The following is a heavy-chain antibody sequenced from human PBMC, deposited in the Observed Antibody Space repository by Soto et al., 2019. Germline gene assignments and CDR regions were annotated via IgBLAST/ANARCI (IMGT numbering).Heavy chain of an antibody. CDR3: ARDGYDFWSGPDY. V-gene: IGHV3-48*03. D-gene: IGHD3-3*01. J-gene: IGHJ4*02. CDR2: ISSSGSTI. Sequence: GGSLRLSCAASGFTFSSYAMSWVRQAPGKGLEWVSYISSSGSTIYYADSVKGRFTISRDNAKNSLYLQMNSLRAEDTAVYYCARDGYDFWSGPDYWGQGTLVTVSS. CDR1: GFTFSSYA.